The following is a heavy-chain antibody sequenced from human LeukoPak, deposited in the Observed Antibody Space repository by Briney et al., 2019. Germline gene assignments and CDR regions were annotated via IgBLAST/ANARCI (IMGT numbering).Heavy chain of an antibody. CDR1: GFTFSSYA. CDR3: AKDPRYDILTGYLGYFDY. CDR2: ISGSGGST. Sequence: AGGSLRLSCAASGFTFSSYAMSWVRQAPGKGLEWVSAISGSGGSTYYADSVKGRFTISRDNSKNTLYLQMNSLRAEDTAVYYCAKDPRYDILTGYLGYFDYWGQGTLVTVSS. V-gene: IGHV3-23*01. J-gene: IGHJ4*02. D-gene: IGHD3-9*01.